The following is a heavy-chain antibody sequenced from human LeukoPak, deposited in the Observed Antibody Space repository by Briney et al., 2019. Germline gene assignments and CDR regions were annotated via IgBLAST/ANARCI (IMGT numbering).Heavy chain of an antibody. J-gene: IGHJ5*02. Sequence: SETLSLTCAVYGGPFSGYYWSWIRQPPGKGVECIGEINHSGSTNYNPSLKSRVTISVDTSKNQFSPKLSSVTAADPAVYCCARSITVVPPNWFDPWGQGTLVTVSS. CDR2: INHSGST. V-gene: IGHV4-34*01. CDR3: ARSITVVPPNWFDP. CDR1: GGPFSGYY. D-gene: IGHD4-23*01.